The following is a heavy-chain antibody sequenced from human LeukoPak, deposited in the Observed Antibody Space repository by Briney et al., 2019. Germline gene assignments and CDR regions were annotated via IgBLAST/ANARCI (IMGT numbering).Heavy chain of an antibody. CDR3: ARETPGSSVLDA. V-gene: IGHV3-66*01. CDR1: GFTLTRNR. Sequence: GGSLTLAWAVSGFTLTRNRMSWVRQVAGKGLEWVSIIYSSDATYYADCVRGGFTVSGDRARNPLSLQMNSRRAEDTAGYYCARETPGSSVLDAWGQGTPVTLSS. CDR2: IYSSDAT. J-gene: IGHJ5*02. D-gene: IGHD1-14*01.